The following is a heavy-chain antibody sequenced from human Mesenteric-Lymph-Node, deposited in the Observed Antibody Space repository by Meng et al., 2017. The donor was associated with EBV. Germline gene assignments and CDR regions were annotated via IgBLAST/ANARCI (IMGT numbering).Heavy chain of an antibody. Sequence: LQRQEQGSGLVKPSATLSLTCTVAGGSSSSSSYYWGWIRQPPGKGLEWIAEIYHSGTSNYNPSLKSRLTVSVDKSKNQFSLKLTSVIAADTAVYYCARDLLRGVIHSWGQGTLVTVSS. D-gene: IGHD3-10*01. CDR2: IYHSGTS. V-gene: IGHV4-39*07. CDR3: ARDLLRGVIHS. CDR1: GGSSSSSSYY. J-gene: IGHJ4*02.